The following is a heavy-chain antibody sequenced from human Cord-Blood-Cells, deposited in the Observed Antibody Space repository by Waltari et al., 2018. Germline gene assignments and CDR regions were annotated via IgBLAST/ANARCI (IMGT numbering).Heavy chain of an antibody. V-gene: IGHV3-23*04. CDR3: AKREANWGSRGHFDL. J-gene: IGHJ2*01. CDR2: ISGRGGST. CDR1: GFTFSSYA. D-gene: IGHD7-27*01. Sequence: EVQLVESGGGLVQPGGSLRLSCAASGFTFSSYAMSWVRQAPGKGLEWVSAISGRGGSTYYADSVEGRFTISRDNSKNTLYLQMNSLRAEDTAVYYCAKREANWGSRGHFDLWGRGTLVTVSS.